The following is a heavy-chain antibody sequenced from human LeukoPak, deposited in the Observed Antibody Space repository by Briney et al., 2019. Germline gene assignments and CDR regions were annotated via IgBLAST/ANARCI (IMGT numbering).Heavy chain of an antibody. V-gene: IGHV4-34*01. Sequence: SETLSLTCAVYGGSFSGYYWSWIRQPPGKGLEWIGEINHSGSTNYNPSLKSRVTISVDTSKNQFSLKLSSVTAADTAVYYCASTSGYWGQGTLVTVSS. CDR2: INHSGST. CDR1: GGSFSGYY. J-gene: IGHJ4*02. CDR3: ASTSGY.